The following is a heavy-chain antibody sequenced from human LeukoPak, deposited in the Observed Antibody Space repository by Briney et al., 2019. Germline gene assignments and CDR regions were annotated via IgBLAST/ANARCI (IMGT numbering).Heavy chain of an antibody. CDR2: IYYSGST. V-gene: IGHV4-59*01. Sequence: PSETLSLTCTVSGGSISSYYWSWIRQPPGKGLEWIGYIYYSGSTNYNPSLKSRVTISVDTSKNQFSLKLSSVTAADTAVYYCARATANGDSSGWYPPYFDYWGQGTLVTVSS. CDR3: ARATANGDSSGWYPPYFDY. J-gene: IGHJ4*02. D-gene: IGHD6-19*01. CDR1: GGSISSYY.